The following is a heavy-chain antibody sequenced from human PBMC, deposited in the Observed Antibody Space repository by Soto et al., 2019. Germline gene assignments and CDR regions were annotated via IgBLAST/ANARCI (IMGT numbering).Heavy chain of an antibody. J-gene: IGHJ5*02. D-gene: IGHD2-2*01. Sequence: GGSLRLYCAASGFTFSSYAMSWVRQAPGKGLEWVSAISGSGGSTYYADSVKGRFTISRDNSKNTLYLQMNSLRAEDTAVYHCANFDRSRSLYCSSTSCYYHWGQGTLVTVSS. V-gene: IGHV3-23*01. CDR3: ANFDRSRSLYCSSTSCYYH. CDR2: ISGSGGST. CDR1: GFTFSSYA.